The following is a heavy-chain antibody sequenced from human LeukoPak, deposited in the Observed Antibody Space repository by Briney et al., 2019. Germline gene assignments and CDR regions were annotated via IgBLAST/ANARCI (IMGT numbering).Heavy chain of an antibody. J-gene: IGHJ6*02. D-gene: IGHD3-9*01. V-gene: IGHV1-69*04. CDR2: IIPILGIA. CDR3: ARGSRAYYDILTGYSNPYYYYGMDV. CDR1: GGTFSSYA. Sequence: SVTVSCKASGGTFSSYAISWVRQAPGQGLEWMGRIIPILGIANYAQKFQGRVTITADKSTSTAYMELSSLRSEDTAVYYCARGSRAYYDILTGYSNPYYYYGMDVWGQGTTVTVSS.